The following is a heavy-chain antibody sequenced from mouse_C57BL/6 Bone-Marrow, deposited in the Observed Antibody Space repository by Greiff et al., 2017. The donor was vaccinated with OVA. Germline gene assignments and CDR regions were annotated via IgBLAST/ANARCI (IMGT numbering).Heavy chain of an antibody. D-gene: IGHD1-1*01. Sequence: EVQLVESGAELVKPGASVKLSCTASGFNIKDYYMHWVKQRTEQGLEWIGRIDPEDGATKYAPKFQGKATITADTSSNTAYLQLSSLTSEDTAVYYCARRGSTVVATNWYFDVWGTGTTVTVSS. CDR2: IDPEDGAT. J-gene: IGHJ1*03. CDR1: GFNIKDYY. CDR3: ARRGSTVVATNWYFDV. V-gene: IGHV14-2*01.